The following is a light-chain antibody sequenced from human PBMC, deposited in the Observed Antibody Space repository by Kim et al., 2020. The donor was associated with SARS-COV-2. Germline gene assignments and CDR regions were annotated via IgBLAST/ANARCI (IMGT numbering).Light chain of an antibody. V-gene: IGLV2-8*01. J-gene: IGLJ1*01. CDR3: SSYAGSNIIYI. CDR2: GVF. CDR1: SRDVGGYNA. Sequence: QSVTLSGVGNSRDVGGYNAVSLYQQHPRKAPKIMIYGVFTRPPGVPARFSGSNSGNTASLTVSGLQAENEADYCCSSYAGSNIIYIFGTGTKVTVL.